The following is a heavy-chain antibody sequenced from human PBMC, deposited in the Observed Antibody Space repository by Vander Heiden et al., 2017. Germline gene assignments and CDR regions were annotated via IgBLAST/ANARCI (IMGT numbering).Heavy chain of an antibody. J-gene: IGHJ6*02. CDR2: MNPNSGNT. CDR3: ARPPAHDFWSVFPPYGMDV. CDR1: GYTFTSYD. V-gene: IGHV1-8*01. D-gene: IGHD3-3*01. Sequence: QVQLVQSGAEVKKPGASVKVSCKASGYTFTSYDINWVRQATGQGLEWMGWMNPNSGNTGYAQKFQGRVTMTRNTSRSTAYMELSSLRSEDTAVYYCARPPAHDFWSVFPPYGMDVWGQGTTVTVSS.